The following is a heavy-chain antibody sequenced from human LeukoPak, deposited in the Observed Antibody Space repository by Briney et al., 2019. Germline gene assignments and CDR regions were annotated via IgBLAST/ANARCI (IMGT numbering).Heavy chain of an antibody. Sequence: PSGTLSLTCAVSGGSISSSNWWSWVRQPPGKGLEWIGEIYHSGSTNYNPSLKSRVTISVDKSKNQFSLKLSSVTAADTAVYYCARVQYYYDSSGYYTYYFDYWGQGTLVTVSS. J-gene: IGHJ4*02. D-gene: IGHD3-22*01. CDR2: IYHSGST. V-gene: IGHV4-4*02. CDR1: GGSISSSNW. CDR3: ARVQYYYDSSGYYTYYFDY.